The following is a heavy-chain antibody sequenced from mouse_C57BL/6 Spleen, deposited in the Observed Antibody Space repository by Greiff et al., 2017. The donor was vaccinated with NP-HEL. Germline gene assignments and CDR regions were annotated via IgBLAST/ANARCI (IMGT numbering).Heavy chain of an antibody. CDR2: ISSGSSTI. D-gene: IGHD2-3*01. V-gene: IGHV5-17*01. J-gene: IGHJ2*01. CDR3: ARRPLDGYYDDY. Sequence: EVQVVESGGGLVKPGGSLKLSCAASGFTFSDYGMHWVRQAPEKGLEWVAYISSGSSTIYYADTVKGRFTISRDNAKNTLFLQMTSLRSEDTAMYYCARRPLDGYYDDYWGQGTTLTVSS. CDR1: GFTFSDYG.